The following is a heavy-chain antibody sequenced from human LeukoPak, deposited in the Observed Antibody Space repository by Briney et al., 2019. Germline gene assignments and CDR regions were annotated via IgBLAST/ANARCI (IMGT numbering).Heavy chain of an antibody. V-gene: IGHV3-23*01. CDR1: GFTFSRYW. J-gene: IGHJ4*02. D-gene: IGHD7-27*01. Sequence: GGSLRLSCAASGFTFSRYWMSWVRQAPGKGLEWVSVISGSDGSTYYAASVKGRFTISRDNSKNTLFLQMNSLRAEDTAVYYCAKDGDLGYWGQGTLVTVSS. CDR3: AKDGDLGY. CDR2: ISGSDGST.